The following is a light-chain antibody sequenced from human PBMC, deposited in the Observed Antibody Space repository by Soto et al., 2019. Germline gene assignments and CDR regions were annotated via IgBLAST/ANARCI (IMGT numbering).Light chain of an antibody. CDR2: GSS. J-gene: IGKJ2*01. CDR3: QQYGSSLYT. V-gene: IGKV3-20*01. CDR1: QSVSSSY. Sequence: EIVLTQSPGTLSLSPGERATLSCRASQSVSSSYLAWYQQKPGQAPRLLIYGSSSRATGIPDRFSGSGSGTGFTLTISRLEPEDFAVYFCQQYGSSLYTFGQGTKVEIK.